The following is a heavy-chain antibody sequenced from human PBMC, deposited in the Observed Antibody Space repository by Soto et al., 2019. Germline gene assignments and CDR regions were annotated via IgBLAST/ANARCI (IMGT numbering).Heavy chain of an antibody. CDR2: IKSKTGGGTT. Sequence: GGSLRLSCAASGFTFSNAWMSWVRQAPGKGLEWVGRIKSKTGGGTTDYAAPVKGGFTISRDDSKNTLYLQMNSLKTEDTAVYYCTTDYGAYGSGSYYNVFDYWGQGTLVTVSS. CDR3: TTDYGAYGSGSYYNVFDY. J-gene: IGHJ4*02. CDR1: GFTFSNAW. V-gene: IGHV3-15*01. D-gene: IGHD3-10*01.